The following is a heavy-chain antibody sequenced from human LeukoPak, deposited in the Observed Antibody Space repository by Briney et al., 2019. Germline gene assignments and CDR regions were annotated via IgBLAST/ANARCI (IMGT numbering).Heavy chain of an antibody. CDR1: GFTFDDYA. CDR3: AKARTTVTTQHYFDY. V-gene: IGHV3-9*01. CDR2: ISWNSGSI. J-gene: IGHJ4*02. D-gene: IGHD4-17*01. Sequence: PGRSLRLSCAASGFTFDDYAIHWVRQAPGKGLEWVSGISWNSGSIGYADSVKGRFTISRDNAKNSLYLQMNSLRAEDTALYYCAKARTTVTTQHYFDYWGQGTLVTVSS.